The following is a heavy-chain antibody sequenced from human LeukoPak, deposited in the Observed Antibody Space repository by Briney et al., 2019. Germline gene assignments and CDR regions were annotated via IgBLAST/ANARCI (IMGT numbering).Heavy chain of an antibody. J-gene: IGHJ4*02. CDR2: ISTSSSYI. CDR3: ARDRDWNSGFDY. CDR1: GFTFSSYN. Sequence: GGSLRLSCAASGFTFSSYNMKWVRQAPGKGLEWVSSISTSSSYIYYADSVKGRFTISRDNARNSLYLQVNSLRAEDTAVYYCARDRDWNSGFDYWGQGTLVTVSS. D-gene: IGHD1-7*01. V-gene: IGHV3-21*01.